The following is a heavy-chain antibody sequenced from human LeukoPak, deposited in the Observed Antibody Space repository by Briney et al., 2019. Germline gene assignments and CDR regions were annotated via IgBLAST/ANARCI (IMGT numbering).Heavy chain of an antibody. J-gene: IGHJ4*02. V-gene: IGHV3-7*03. D-gene: IGHD3-3*01. CDR1: GFTLGKYW. Sequence: GGSLRLSCVASGFTLGKYWMRWVRQAPGKGLEWVANIKLDGSEKNYVDFVKGRFTISRDNTKNSLYLQMNSLRAEDTAVFYCARDQYDTWSRRGNFDSWGQGTLVIVSS. CDR2: IKLDGSEK. CDR3: ARDQYDTWSRRGNFDS.